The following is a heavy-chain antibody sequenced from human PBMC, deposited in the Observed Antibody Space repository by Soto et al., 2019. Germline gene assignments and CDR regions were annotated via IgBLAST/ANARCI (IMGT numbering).Heavy chain of an antibody. J-gene: IGHJ6*02. Sequence: QVQLVQSGAEVKKPGSSVKVSCKGSGGTFSSYAISWVRQAPGQGLEWMGGIIPIFGTANYAQKFQGRVTITADESTSTGYMELSSLRSEDTAVYYCASTVSRYYYYGMDVWGQGTTVTVSS. D-gene: IGHD4-4*01. CDR1: GGTFSSYA. V-gene: IGHV1-69*12. CDR2: IIPIFGTA. CDR3: ASTVSRYYYYGMDV.